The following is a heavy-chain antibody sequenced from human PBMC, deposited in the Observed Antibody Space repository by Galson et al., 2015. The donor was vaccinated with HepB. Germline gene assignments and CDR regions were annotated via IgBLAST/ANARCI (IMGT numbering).Heavy chain of an antibody. D-gene: IGHD2-15*01. J-gene: IGHJ4*02. CDR3: ARALEDIVVVVAVDYFDY. V-gene: IGHV3-7*03. Sequence: SLRLSCAAPGFTFSSYWMSWVRQAPGKGLEWVANIKQDGSEKYYVDSVKGRFTISRDNAKNSLYLQMNSLRAEDTAVYYCARALEDIVVVVAVDYFDYWGQGTLVTVSS. CDR2: IKQDGSEK. CDR1: GFTFSSYW.